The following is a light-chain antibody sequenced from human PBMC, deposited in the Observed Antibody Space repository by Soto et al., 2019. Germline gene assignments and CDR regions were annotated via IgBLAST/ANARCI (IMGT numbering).Light chain of an antibody. CDR1: SSDVGSYNL. Sequence: QSVLTQPASVSGSPGQSITISGTGPSSDVGSYNLVSWYQQHPGKAPKLMIYEGSKRPSGVSNRFSGSKSGNTASLAISGLQAEDEANYYCCSYAGGSTLIFCGGTKLTVL. V-gene: IGLV2-23*01. CDR3: CSYAGGSTLI. J-gene: IGLJ2*01. CDR2: EGS.